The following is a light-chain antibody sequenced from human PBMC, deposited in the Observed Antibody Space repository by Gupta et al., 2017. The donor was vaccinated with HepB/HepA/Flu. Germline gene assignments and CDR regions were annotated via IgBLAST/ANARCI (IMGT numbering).Light chain of an antibody. Sequence: AIQMTQSPSSLSTFLVDRVTIHCRENQDIKNDFYWYQQKTGKPPKLLIYSGSTLTSGVPSRFSGSRSGTDFTLTISSRQPEDFATYYCLQEISSPFTFGGGTTVDIK. V-gene: IGKV1-6*01. CDR2: SGS. CDR1: QDIKND. J-gene: IGKJ4*01. CDR3: LQEISSPFT.